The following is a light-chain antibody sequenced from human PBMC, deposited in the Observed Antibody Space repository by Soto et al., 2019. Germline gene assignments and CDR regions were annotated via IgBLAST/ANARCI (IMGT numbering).Light chain of an antibody. CDR1: SSDLGGYNY. Sequence: QSALTQPASVSGSPGQAGTISGTGTSSDLGGYNYVSWFQQHPGKAPKLIIYEVSDRPSGVSNRFSGSKSGNTASRTISGLQAEDEADYYCSSYTSIITRVFGGGTKLTVL. J-gene: IGLJ3*02. CDR3: SSYTSIITRV. CDR2: EVS. V-gene: IGLV2-14*01.